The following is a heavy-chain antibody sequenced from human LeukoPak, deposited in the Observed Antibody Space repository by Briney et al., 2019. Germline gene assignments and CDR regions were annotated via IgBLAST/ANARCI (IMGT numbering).Heavy chain of an antibody. CDR1: AGTFSSYA. D-gene: IGHD2-2*01. J-gene: IGHJ6*03. CDR2: IIPIFGTA. CDR3: AREVVPAVTAYYYYYYMDV. V-gene: IGHV1-69*05. Sequence: SVKVSCTASAGTFSSYAISWVRQAPGQGLEWMGRIIPIFGTANYAQKFQGRVTITTDESTSTAYMELSSLRSEDTAVYYCAREVVPAVTAYYYYYYMDVWGKGTTVTVSS.